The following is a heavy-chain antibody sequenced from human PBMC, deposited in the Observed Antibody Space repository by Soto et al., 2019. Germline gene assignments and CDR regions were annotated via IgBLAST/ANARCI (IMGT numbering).Heavy chain of an antibody. Sequence: SQTLSLTCVGSGDPVSSNSVAWNWVRQSPSRGLEWLGRTYYRSRWYSDYAVSVRSRIDINADTSKNQVSLQLNSVTPEDTAVYYCARSEEDSDYYYYGMDVWGQGTTVTSP. CDR2: TYYRSRWYS. V-gene: IGHV6-1*01. CDR1: GDPVSSNSVA. J-gene: IGHJ6*02. CDR3: ARSEEDSDYYYYGMDV. D-gene: IGHD2-15*01.